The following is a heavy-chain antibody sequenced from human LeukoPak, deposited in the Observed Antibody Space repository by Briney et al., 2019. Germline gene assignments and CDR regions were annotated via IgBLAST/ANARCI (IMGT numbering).Heavy chain of an antibody. CDR2: INHSGSI. D-gene: IGHD5-12*01. CDR1: GGSFSGYY. J-gene: IGHJ4*02. Sequence: SETLSLTCAVYGGSFSGYYWSWIRQPPGKGLEWIGEINHSGSINYNPSLKSRVTISVDTSKNQFSLKLSSVTAADTAVYYCAREYSGYDYGYWGQGTLVTVSS. V-gene: IGHV4-34*01. CDR3: AREYSGYDYGY.